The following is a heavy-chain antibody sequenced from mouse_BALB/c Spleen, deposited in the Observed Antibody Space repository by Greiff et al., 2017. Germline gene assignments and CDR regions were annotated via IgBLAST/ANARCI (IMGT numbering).Heavy chain of an antibody. CDR2: ISDGGSYT. CDR3: ARDGEPYYYGSSYDAMDY. D-gene: IGHD1-1*01. CDR1: GFTFSDYY. J-gene: IGHJ4*01. Sequence: EVQLVESGGGLVKPGGSLKLSCAASGFTFSDYYMYWVRQTPEKRLEWVATISDGGSYTYYPDSVKGRFTISRDNAKNNLYLQMSSLKSEDTAMYYCARDGEPYYYGSSYDAMDYWGQGTSVTVSS. V-gene: IGHV5-4*02.